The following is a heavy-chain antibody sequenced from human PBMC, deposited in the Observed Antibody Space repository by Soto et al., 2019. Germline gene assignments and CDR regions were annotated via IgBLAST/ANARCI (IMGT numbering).Heavy chain of an antibody. Sequence: LSLTCTVSGGSISSYYWSWIRQPPGKGLEWIGYIYYSGSTNYNPSLKSRVTISVDTSKNQFSLKLSSVTAADTAVYYCARVGDVYVWGSYRIFDYWGQGTLVTVSS. J-gene: IGHJ4*02. V-gene: IGHV4-59*01. CDR1: GGSISSYY. D-gene: IGHD3-16*02. CDR3: ARVGDVYVWGSYRIFDY. CDR2: IYYSGST.